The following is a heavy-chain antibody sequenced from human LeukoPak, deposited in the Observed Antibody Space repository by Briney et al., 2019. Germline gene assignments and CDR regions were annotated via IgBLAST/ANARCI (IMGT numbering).Heavy chain of an antibody. CDR1: GFTFSSYW. V-gene: IGHV3-74*01. Sequence: GGSLRLSCTASGFTFSSYWMHWVRQAPGKGLVWVSRLKSDGTSTSYADSAKGRFTISRDNAKSTLYLQMNSLRAEDTAVYFCGRDRFYGIDVWGQGTTVTVSS. CDR3: GRDRFYGIDV. J-gene: IGHJ6*02. D-gene: IGHD3-16*01. CDR2: LKSDGTST.